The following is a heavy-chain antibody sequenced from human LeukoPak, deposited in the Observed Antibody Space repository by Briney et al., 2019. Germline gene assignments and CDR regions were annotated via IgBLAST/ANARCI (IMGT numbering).Heavy chain of an antibody. D-gene: IGHD2-15*01. CDR3: AKAVGGNFDY. V-gene: IGHV3-23*01. Sequence: GGSLRLSCAASGFTFSSYAMSWVRQAPGKGLEWVSTISGSGGSTYYADSVKGRFTISRDNFKNMLYLQVNSLRAEDTAVYYCAKAVGGNFDYWGQGTLGTVSS. J-gene: IGHJ4*02. CDR1: GFTFSSYA. CDR2: ISGSGGST.